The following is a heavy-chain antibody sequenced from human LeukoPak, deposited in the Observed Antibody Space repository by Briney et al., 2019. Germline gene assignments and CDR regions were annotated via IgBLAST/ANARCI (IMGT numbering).Heavy chain of an antibody. CDR2: FYASGTT. V-gene: IGHV4-4*07. Sequence: SETLSLTCIMSGGSINSYYWSWIRQTAGKGLEWIGRFYASGTTYYNPALNSRAAVSIDPSKNHFSLKLTSVTAADTAVYYCARSSYSGFDIWGQGTMVTVSS. D-gene: IGHD5-12*01. CDR1: GGSINSYY. J-gene: IGHJ3*02. CDR3: ARSSYSGFDI.